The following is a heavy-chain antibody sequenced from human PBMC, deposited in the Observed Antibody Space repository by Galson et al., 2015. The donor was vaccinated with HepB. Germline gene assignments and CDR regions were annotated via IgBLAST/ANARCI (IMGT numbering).Heavy chain of an antibody. CDR1: GSTLSNYG. CDR2: IIPISGTT. D-gene: IGHD3-3*01. V-gene: IGHV1-69*06. Sequence: SVKVSCKASGSTLSNYGINWVRQAPGQGLEWMGGIIPISGTTNYAQKFQGRVTLIADKSTSTAYMELSSLTSEDTAVYFCARAVPESFDFWSGYSHFDSWGQGTVVTVSS. J-gene: IGHJ4*02. CDR3: ARAVPESFDFWSGYSHFDS.